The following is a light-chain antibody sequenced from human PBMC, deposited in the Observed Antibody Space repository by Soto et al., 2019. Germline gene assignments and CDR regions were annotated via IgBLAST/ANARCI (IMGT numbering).Light chain of an antibody. CDR3: QQRSNWPPIT. CDR2: DAS. CDR1: QNIHSY. J-gene: IGKJ5*01. V-gene: IGKV3-11*01. Sequence: EIVLTQSPDTLSLSPGERASLSCRASQNIHSYLAWYQQKTGQAPRLLIYDASNRATGSPARFSGSGSATDFTLTISSLEPEEFSVYYCQQRSNWPPITFGQGTRLEIK.